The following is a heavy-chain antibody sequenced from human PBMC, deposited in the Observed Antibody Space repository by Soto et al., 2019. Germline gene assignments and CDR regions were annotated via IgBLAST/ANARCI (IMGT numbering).Heavy chain of an antibody. D-gene: IGHD4-17*01. Sequence: QVQLVQSGAEVKKPGCSVKVSCKTSGGTFSSYAISWVRQAPGQGLEWMGGIIPIFGTANYAQKFQGRVTITADESTSTAYMELSSLRSEDTAVYYCAREYGGPRVEAFDIWGQGTMVTVSS. CDR2: IIPIFGTA. V-gene: IGHV1-69*01. CDR1: GGTFSSYA. CDR3: AREYGGPRVEAFDI. J-gene: IGHJ3*02.